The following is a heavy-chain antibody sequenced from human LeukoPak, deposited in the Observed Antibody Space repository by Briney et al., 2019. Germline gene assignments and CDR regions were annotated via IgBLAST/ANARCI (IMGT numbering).Heavy chain of an antibody. CDR2: ISAYNGNT. D-gene: IGHD4-23*01. CDR1: GYTFTSYG. CDR3: ARDFYGGNSFDY. Sequence: ASVKVSCKASGYTFTSYGISRVRQAPGQGLEWMGWISAYNGNTNYAQKLQGRVTMTTDTSTSTAYMELRSLRSDDTAVYYCARDFYGGNSFDYWGQGTLVTVSS. J-gene: IGHJ5*01. V-gene: IGHV1-18*01.